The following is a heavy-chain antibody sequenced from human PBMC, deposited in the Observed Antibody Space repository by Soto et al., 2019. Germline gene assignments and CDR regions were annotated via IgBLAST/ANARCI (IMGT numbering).Heavy chain of an antibody. CDR2: IYYSGST. Sequence: QVQLQESGPGLVKPSQTLSLTCTVSGGSVSSGGYYWSWIRQHPGKGLEWIGYIYYSGSTYYNPSLPSRVTIPLATSKNQFSLKVNSVTAANTAVYYGASDNLHLGFDYWGQGTLVTVSS. J-gene: IGHJ4*02. D-gene: IGHD3-16*01. CDR1: GGSVSSGGYY. V-gene: IGHV4-31*03. CDR3: ASDNLHLGFDY.